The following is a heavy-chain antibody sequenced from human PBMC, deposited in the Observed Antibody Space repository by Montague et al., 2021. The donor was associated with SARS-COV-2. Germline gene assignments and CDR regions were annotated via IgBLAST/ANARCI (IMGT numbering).Heavy chain of an antibody. Sequence: SLSLSLSASGFIFNSYEMNWVRQAPGKGLEWISYISSSGGGSTKHYTDSVKGRFTISRDNAKNSLYLQMNSLRVEDTAIYYCARDRDWDDWCGMDVWGQGTTVTVS. CDR2: ISSSGGGSTK. CDR3: ARDRDWDDWCGMDV. V-gene: IGHV3-48*03. D-gene: IGHD2-21*01. CDR1: GFIFNSYE. J-gene: IGHJ6*02.